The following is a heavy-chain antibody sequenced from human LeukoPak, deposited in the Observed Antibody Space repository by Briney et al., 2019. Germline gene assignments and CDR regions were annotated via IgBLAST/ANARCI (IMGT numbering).Heavy chain of an antibody. CDR1: GYTFSTYA. CDR3: VRDRRGSLVATYYFYGMDV. D-gene: IGHD3-16*01. Sequence: ASVKVSCKASGYTFSTYAIHWVRQAPGQRLEWMGWINGGNGNTIYSQKLQGRVTITRDTSASTSYMELSSLTCGDTAVYYCVRDRRGSLVATYYFYGMDVWGQGTTVTVSS. V-gene: IGHV1-3*01. CDR2: INGGNGNT. J-gene: IGHJ6*02.